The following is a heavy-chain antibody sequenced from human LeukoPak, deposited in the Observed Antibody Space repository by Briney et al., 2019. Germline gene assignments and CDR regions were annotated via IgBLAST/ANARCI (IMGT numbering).Heavy chain of an antibody. CDR2: IYPGDSDT. Sequence: GESLKISCQGSGYSFTSYWVGWVRQMPGKGLEWMGIIYPGDSDTRYSPSFQGQVTISADKSISTAYLQWSSLKASDTAVYYCARRYCSGGSCYNRFDPWGQGTLVTVSS. J-gene: IGHJ5*02. V-gene: IGHV5-51*01. CDR3: ARRYCSGGSCYNRFDP. CDR1: GYSFTSYW. D-gene: IGHD2-15*01.